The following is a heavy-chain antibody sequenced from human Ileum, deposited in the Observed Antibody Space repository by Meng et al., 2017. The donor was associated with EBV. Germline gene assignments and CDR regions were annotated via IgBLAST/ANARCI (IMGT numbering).Heavy chain of an antibody. CDR3: ARDPNPGYCSGGGCFD. CDR1: GGFVGIASYL. CDR2: IYYLGNT. D-gene: IGHD2-15*01. Sequence: PLPESGPGLGRPSETLSPSCTVSGGFVGIASYLWTWIRQPPGKGLEWIGNIYYLGNTNYNPSLKSRLTISVDTSKNQFYLRLSPVTAADTAMYYCARDPNPGYCSGGGCFDLGQGTLVTVSS. V-gene: IGHV4-61*01. J-gene: IGHJ4*02.